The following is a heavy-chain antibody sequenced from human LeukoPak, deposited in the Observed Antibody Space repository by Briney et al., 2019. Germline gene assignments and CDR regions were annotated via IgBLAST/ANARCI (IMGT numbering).Heavy chain of an antibody. CDR2: IYYSGST. D-gene: IGHD3-3*01. CDR3: ARITIFGVVRIFDY. J-gene: IGHJ4*02. V-gene: IGHV4-59*11. Sequence: SETLSLTCTVSGGSISSHYWSWIRQPPGKGLEWIGYIYYSGSTNYNPSLKSRVTISVDTSKNQFSLKLSSVTAADTAVYYCARITIFGVVRIFDYWGQGTLVTVSS. CDR1: GGSISSHY.